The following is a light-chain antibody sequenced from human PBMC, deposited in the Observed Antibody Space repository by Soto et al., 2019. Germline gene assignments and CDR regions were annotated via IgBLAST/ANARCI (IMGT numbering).Light chain of an antibody. J-gene: IGKJ5*01. CDR2: DAS. Sequence: EIVLTQSPATLSLSPGERATLSCRASQSVRSYLAWYQQRPGQSPRLLLYDASTRATGIPARFSGNGSGTDFTLTISRLEPEDFSVYYCQHYGSSLITFGQGTRLEI. CDR3: QHYGSSLIT. CDR1: QSVRSY. V-gene: IGKV3-11*01.